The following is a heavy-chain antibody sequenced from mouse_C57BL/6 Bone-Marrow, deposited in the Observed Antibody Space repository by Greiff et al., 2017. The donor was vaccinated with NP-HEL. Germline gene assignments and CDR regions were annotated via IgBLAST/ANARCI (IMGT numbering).Heavy chain of an antibody. Sequence: QVQLQQSGAELVRPGASVTLSCKASGYTFTDYEMHWVKQTPVHGLEWIGAIDPETGGTAYNQKFKGKAILTADKSSSTAYMELRSLTSEDSAVYYCTRISPIYYYGSRGYFDVWGTGTTVTVSS. CDR3: TRISPIYYYGSRGYFDV. V-gene: IGHV1-15*01. J-gene: IGHJ1*03. CDR1: GYTFTDYE. D-gene: IGHD1-1*01. CDR2: IDPETGGT.